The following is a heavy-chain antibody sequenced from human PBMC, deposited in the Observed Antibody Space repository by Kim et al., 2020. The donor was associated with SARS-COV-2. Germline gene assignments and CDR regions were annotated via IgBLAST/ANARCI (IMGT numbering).Heavy chain of an antibody. CDR2: IYYSGST. CDR1: GGSISSSSYY. CDR3: ARVRPLFDY. J-gene: IGHJ4*02. V-gene: IGHV4-39*07. Sequence: SETLSLTCTVSGGSISSSSYYWGWIRQPPGKGLEWIGSIYYSGSTYYNPSLKSRVTISVDTSKNQFSLKLSSVTAADTAVYYCARVRPLFDYWGQGTLVTVSS.